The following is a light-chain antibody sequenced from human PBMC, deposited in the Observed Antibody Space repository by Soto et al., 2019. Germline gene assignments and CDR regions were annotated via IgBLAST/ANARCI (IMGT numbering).Light chain of an antibody. CDR2: EVS. CDR3: SSYTSATTYV. V-gene: IGLV2-14*01. Sequence: QSALTQPASVSGSPGQSITISCTGTSSDVGGYNYVSWHQHHPGKAPKLMIHEVSDRPSGISNRFSGSKSGNTASLTISGLQAEDEADYYCSSYTSATTYVFGTGTKLTVL. J-gene: IGLJ1*01. CDR1: SSDVGGYNY.